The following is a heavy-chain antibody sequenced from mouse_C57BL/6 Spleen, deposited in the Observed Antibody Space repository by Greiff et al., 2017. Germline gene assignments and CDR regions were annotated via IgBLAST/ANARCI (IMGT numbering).Heavy chain of an antibody. D-gene: IGHD4-1*02. CDR1: GFTFSSYA. Sequence: EVKVEESGGGLVKPGGSLKLSCAASGFTFSSYAMSWVRQTPEKRLEWVATISDGGSYTYYPDNVKGRFTISRDNAKNNLYLQMSHLKSEDTAMYYCARDDQLFYFDYWGQGTTLTVSS. V-gene: IGHV5-4*01. J-gene: IGHJ2*01. CDR2: ISDGGSYT. CDR3: ARDDQLFYFDY.